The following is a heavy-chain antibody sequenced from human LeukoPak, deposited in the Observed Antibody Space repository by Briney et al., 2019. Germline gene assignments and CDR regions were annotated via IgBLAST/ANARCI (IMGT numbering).Heavy chain of an antibody. CDR1: GFTFSSYG. J-gene: IGHJ4*02. D-gene: IGHD3-22*01. V-gene: IGHV3-30*18. Sequence: TGGSLRLSCAASGFTFSSYGMHWVRQAPGKGLEWVAVISYDGSNKYYADSVKGRFTISRDNSKNTLYLQMNSLRAEDTAVYYCAKDDSYYDSSGPTIDYWGQGTLVTVSS. CDR3: AKDDSYYDSSGPTIDY. CDR2: ISYDGSNK.